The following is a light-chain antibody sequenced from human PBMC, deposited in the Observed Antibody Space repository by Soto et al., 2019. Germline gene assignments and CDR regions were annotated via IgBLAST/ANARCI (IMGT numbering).Light chain of an antibody. CDR1: QGIRNF. CDR2: EAS. CDR3: QKYSSVPV. J-gene: IGKJ3*01. V-gene: IGKV1-27*01. Sequence: DIQMTQSPTSLSASVGDRVTITCRASQGIRNFVAWYQQKPGKAPKLLIYEASTLQSGVPSRFSGSGSGTDFTLTNNSMQPEDVATYSCQKYSSVPVFGPGTKVEIK.